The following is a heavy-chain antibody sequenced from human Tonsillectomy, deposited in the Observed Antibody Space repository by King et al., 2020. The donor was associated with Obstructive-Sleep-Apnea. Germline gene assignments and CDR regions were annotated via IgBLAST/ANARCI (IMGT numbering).Heavy chain of an antibody. J-gene: IGHJ4*02. V-gene: IGHV4-39*07. CDR3: ARVSVSVAAADFDY. Sequence: QLQESGPGLVKPSETLSLTCTVSGGSISSSSYYWGWIRQPPGKGLEWIGSIYYSGSTYYNPSLKSRVTISVDTSKNRFSLKLSSVTAADTAVYYCARVSVSVAAADFDYWGQGTLVTVSS. D-gene: IGHD6-13*01. CDR1: GGSISSSSYY. CDR2: IYYSGST.